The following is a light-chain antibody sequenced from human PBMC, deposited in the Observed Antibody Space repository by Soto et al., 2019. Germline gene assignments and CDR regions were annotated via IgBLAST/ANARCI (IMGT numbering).Light chain of an antibody. CDR2: GAS. J-gene: IGKJ5*01. Sequence: DIQMTQAPSSLSASVGDIVTISCRASQVIRSDLAWYQQKPGTVPKLLIYGASSLQSGVPSRFSGSGSGTEFTLTISSLQSEDFAVYYCQQRSNWINFGQGTRLEIK. CDR3: QQRSNWIN. V-gene: IGKV1-17*01. CDR1: QVIRSD.